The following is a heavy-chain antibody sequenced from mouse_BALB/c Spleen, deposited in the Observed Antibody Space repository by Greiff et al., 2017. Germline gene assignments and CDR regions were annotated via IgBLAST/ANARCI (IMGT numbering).Heavy chain of an antibody. D-gene: IGHD2-14*01. CDR1: GYTFTSYW. Sequence: QVQLQQPGAELVKPGASVKLSCKASGYTFTSYWMHWVKQRPGQGLEWIGEIDPSDSYTNYNQKFKGKATLTVDKSSSTAYMQLSSLTSEDSAVYYCAGGGVRRGVDYWGQGTTLTVAS. J-gene: IGHJ2*01. V-gene: IGHV1-69*02. CDR2: IDPSDSYT. CDR3: AGGGVRRGVDY.